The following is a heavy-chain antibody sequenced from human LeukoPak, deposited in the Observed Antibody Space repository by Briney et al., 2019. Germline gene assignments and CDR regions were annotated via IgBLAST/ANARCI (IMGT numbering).Heavy chain of an antibody. Sequence: SVKVSCKASGGTFSSYAISWVRQAPGQGLEWMGRIIPIFGTANYAQKFQGRVTITTDESTSTAYMELSSLRSEDTAVYYCARGNGGSHYFDYWGQGTLVTVSS. CDR2: IIPIFGTA. CDR1: GGTFSSYA. CDR3: ARGNGGSHYFDY. D-gene: IGHD1-26*01. J-gene: IGHJ4*02. V-gene: IGHV1-69*05.